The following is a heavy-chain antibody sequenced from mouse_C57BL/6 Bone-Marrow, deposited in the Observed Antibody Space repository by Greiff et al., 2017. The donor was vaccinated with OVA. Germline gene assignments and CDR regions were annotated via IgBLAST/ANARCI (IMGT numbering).Heavy chain of an antibody. Sequence: QVQLQQPGAELVRPGSSVKLSCKASGYTFTSYWMHWVKQRPIQGLEWIGNIDPSDSETHYNQKFKDKATLTVDKSSSTAYMQLSSLTSEDSAVYYCARTLYYYGSSSGFAYWGQGTLVTVSA. CDR1: GYTFTSYW. CDR3: ARTLYYYGSSSGFAY. J-gene: IGHJ3*01. V-gene: IGHV1-52*01. CDR2: IDPSDSET. D-gene: IGHD1-1*01.